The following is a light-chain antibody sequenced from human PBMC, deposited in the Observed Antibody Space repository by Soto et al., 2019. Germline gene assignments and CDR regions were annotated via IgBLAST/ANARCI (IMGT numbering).Light chain of an antibody. Sequence: QSALTQPPSASGSPGQSVTISCTGTSSDVGAYNFVSWYQQNPGKAPKLMIYEVNKRPSGVPDRFSGSKSGNTASLTVSGLQAEDAADYYCTSFARNNYLRVFGTGTKVTVL. CDR3: TSFARNNYLRV. CDR1: SSDVGAYNF. V-gene: IGLV2-8*01. J-gene: IGLJ1*01. CDR2: EVN.